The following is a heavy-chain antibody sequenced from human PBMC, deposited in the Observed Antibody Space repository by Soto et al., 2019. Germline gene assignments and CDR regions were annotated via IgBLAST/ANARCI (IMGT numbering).Heavy chain of an antibody. V-gene: IGHV1-18*01. CDR3: ARDPYGDYVSEFDY. CDR2: ISAYNGNT. Sequence: ASVKVSCKASGYTFTSYGISWVRQAPGQGLEWMGWISAYNGNTNYAQKLQGRVTMTTDTSTSTAYMELRSLRSDDTAVYYCARDPYGDYVSEFDYWGQGTLVTVSS. CDR1: GYTFTSYG. D-gene: IGHD4-17*01. J-gene: IGHJ4*02.